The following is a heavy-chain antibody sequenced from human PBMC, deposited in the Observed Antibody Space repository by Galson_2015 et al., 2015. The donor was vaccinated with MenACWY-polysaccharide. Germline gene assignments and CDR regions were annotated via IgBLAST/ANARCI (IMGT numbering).Heavy chain of an antibody. Sequence: SLRLSCAASGFTFSSYWMSWVRQAPGKGLEWVANINKDGSEKYYVDSVKGRFTISRGNAKNSLYLQMNSLRAEDTAVYYCAKYGSGSRTAFEIWGQGTMVTVSS. CDR1: GFTFSSYW. D-gene: IGHD3-10*01. V-gene: IGHV3-7*03. CDR3: AKYGSGSRTAFEI. J-gene: IGHJ3*02. CDR2: INKDGSEK.